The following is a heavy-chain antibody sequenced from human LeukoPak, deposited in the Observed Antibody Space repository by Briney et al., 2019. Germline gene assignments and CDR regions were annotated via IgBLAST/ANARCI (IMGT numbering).Heavy chain of an antibody. Sequence: GGSLRLSCAASGFTFSNYWMSWVRQAPGKGPEWMGNIKEDGSEAYYVDSVKGRFTISRDNSKNTLYLQMNSLRAEDTAIYYCARDPDRSGFDYWGQGTLVTVSS. CDR3: ARDPDRSGFDY. J-gene: IGHJ4*02. V-gene: IGHV3-7*01. D-gene: IGHD1-14*01. CDR1: GFTFSNYW. CDR2: IKEDGSEA.